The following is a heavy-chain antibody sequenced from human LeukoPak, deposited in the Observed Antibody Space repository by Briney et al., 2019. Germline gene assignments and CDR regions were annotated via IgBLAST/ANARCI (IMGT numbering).Heavy chain of an antibody. V-gene: IGHV1-2*02. CDR3: AKQQWHGSGEFDY. CDR2: INPNSGGT. J-gene: IGHJ4*02. CDR1: GYTFTSYY. D-gene: IGHD6-19*01. Sequence: ASVKVSCKASGYTFTSYYMHWVRQAPGQGLEWMGWINPNSGGTNYAQKFQGRVTMTRDTSISTAYMELSRLRSDDTAVYYCAKQQWHGSGEFDYWGQGTLVTVSS.